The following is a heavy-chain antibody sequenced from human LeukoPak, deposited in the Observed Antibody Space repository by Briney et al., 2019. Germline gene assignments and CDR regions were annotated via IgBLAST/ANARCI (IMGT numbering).Heavy chain of an antibody. Sequence: GGSLRLSCAASGFTFDRFTIHWVRQTPGKGLEWVSLINRRGHTFYADSVKGRFTISRDNSRNSVFLQMNSLRAEDTAVYYCAKDLGYSSSRLDYWGQGTLVTVTS. CDR3: AKDLGYSSSRLDY. CDR1: GFTFDRFT. V-gene: IGHV3-43*01. D-gene: IGHD6-13*01. J-gene: IGHJ4*02. CDR2: INRRGHT.